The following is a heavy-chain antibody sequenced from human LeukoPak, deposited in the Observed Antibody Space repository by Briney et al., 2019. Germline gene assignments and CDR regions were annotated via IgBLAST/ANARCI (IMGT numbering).Heavy chain of an antibody. CDR1: GGTFSSYA. Sequence: ASVKVSCKASGGTFSSYAISWVRQAPGQGREWMGRIIPILGIANYAQKFQGRVTITADKSTSTAYMELSSLRSEDTAVYYCARGSGVRGAAHWYFDLWGRGTLVTVSS. V-gene: IGHV1-69*04. J-gene: IGHJ2*01. CDR2: IIPILGIA. D-gene: IGHD3-10*01. CDR3: ARGSGVRGAAHWYFDL.